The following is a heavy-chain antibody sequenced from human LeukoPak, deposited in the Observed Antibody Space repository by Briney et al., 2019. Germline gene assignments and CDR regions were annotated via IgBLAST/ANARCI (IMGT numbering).Heavy chain of an antibody. J-gene: IGHJ4*02. CDR1: GFTFSSYT. CDR3: AKDRAYCSSSTCLDQDF. CDR2: ISGSGDNT. Sequence: PGGSLRLPCAASGFTFSSYTIKWVRQAPGKGLEWVSEISGSGDNTYYADSVKGRFTISRDNSKNTLYLQMNSLRDEDTAVYYCAKDRAYCSSSTCLDQDFWGQGTLVTVSS. V-gene: IGHV3-23*01. D-gene: IGHD2-2*01.